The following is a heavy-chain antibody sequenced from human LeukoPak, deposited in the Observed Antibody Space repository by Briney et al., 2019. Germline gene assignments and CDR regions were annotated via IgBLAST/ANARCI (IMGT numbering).Heavy chain of an antibody. J-gene: IGHJ4*02. CDR2: IIPIFGTA. Sequence: SVKVSCKASGGTFSSYAISWVRQAPGQGLEWMGGIIPIFGTANYAQKFQGRVTITTDESTSTAYMELSSLRSEDTAVYYCARGYCSGGSCYEFDYWGQGTLVTVSS. V-gene: IGHV1-69*05. CDR3: ARGYCSGGSCYEFDY. D-gene: IGHD2-15*01. CDR1: GGTFSSYA.